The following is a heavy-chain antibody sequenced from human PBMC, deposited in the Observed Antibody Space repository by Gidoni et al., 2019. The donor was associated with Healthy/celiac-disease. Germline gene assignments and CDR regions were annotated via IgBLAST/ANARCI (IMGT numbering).Heavy chain of an antibody. CDR1: GSPFSSYA. D-gene: IGHD5-12*01. CDR2: IGGIGGST. V-gene: IGHV3-23*01. Sequence: EAQLLESGGGLVQHGGSLRLSCADPGSPFSSYAMSWVRQAPGKGLELVSAIGGIGGSTYYADSVKCRFTISRDNSKNTLYLQMNSLRAEDTAVYYCAKAGYSGYDLMTRGLPFDYWGQGTLVTVSS. J-gene: IGHJ4*02. CDR3: AKAGYSGYDLMTRGLPFDY.